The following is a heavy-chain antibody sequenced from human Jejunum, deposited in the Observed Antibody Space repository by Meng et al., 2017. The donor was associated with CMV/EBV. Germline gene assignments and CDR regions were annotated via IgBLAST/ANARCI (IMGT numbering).Heavy chain of an antibody. Sequence: CEAPRFTFRNYAMSWVRQTPGKGLGWVSGIGASGGSTYYADSVKGRFTISRDNSNNILYLQMNSLRADDTAVYYCARGAPWTDYDYWGQGTLVTVSS. CDR3: ARGAPWTDYDY. CDR2: IGASGGST. V-gene: IGHV3-23*01. J-gene: IGHJ4*02. D-gene: IGHD3/OR15-3a*01. CDR1: RFTFRNYA.